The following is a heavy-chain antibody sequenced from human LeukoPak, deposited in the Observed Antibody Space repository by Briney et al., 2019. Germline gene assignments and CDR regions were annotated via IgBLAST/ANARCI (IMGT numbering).Heavy chain of an antibody. Sequence: GGSLRLSCAASGFTFSSYAMSWVRQAPVKGLEWVSAISGSGGSTYYADSVKGRFTISRDNSKNTLYLQMNSLRAEDTAVYYCARDPGYCSGGSCYGAFDIWGQGTMVTVSS. D-gene: IGHD2-15*01. CDR2: ISGSGGST. J-gene: IGHJ3*02. CDR3: ARDPGYCSGGSCYGAFDI. V-gene: IGHV3-23*01. CDR1: GFTFSSYA.